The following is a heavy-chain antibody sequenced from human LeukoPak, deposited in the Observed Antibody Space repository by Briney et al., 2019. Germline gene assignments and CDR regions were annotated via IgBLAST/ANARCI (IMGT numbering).Heavy chain of an antibody. J-gene: IGHJ4*02. Sequence: PGGSLRLSCAASGFTFSSCAMSWVRQAPGKGLEWVSAISGSGGSTYYADSVKGRFTISRDNSKNTLYLQMNSLRAEDTAVYYCAKGRNVDYDFWSGSNSGFDYWGQGTLVTVSS. V-gene: IGHV3-23*01. CDR2: ISGSGGST. CDR1: GFTFSSCA. D-gene: IGHD3-3*01. CDR3: AKGRNVDYDFWSGSNSGFDY.